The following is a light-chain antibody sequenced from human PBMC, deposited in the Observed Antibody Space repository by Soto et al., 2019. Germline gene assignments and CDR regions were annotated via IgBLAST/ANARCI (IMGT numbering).Light chain of an antibody. CDR3: QVWDRSSGVV. Sequence: SYELTQPPSVSVAPGKTATITCGGNNIGGKSVHWYQQRPDQAPVLVIYYDSDRPSGIPERLSGSNSGNTATLTISRVEAGDEADYYCQVWDRSSGVVFGGGTKLTVL. CDR1: NIGGKS. J-gene: IGLJ2*01. CDR2: YDS. V-gene: IGLV3-21*04.